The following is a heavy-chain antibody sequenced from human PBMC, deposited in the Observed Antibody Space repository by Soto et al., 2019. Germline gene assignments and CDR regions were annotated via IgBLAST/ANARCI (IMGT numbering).Heavy chain of an antibody. CDR1: GFTFSSYA. CDR3: AKDRSKWFGELSKWFDP. V-gene: IGHV3-23*01. Sequence: HPGGSLRLSCAASGFTFSSYAMSWVRQAPGKGLEWVSAISGSGGSTYYADSVKGRFTISRDNSKNTLYLQMNSLRAEDTAVYYCAKDRSKWFGELSKWFDPWGQGTLVTVSS. J-gene: IGHJ5*02. CDR2: ISGSGGST. D-gene: IGHD3-10*01.